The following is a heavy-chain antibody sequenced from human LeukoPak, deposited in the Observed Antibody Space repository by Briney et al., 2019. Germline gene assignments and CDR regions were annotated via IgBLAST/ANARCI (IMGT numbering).Heavy chain of an antibody. CDR1: GFTFSSYA. CDR2: ISGSGGST. Sequence: GGSLRLSCAASGFTFSSYAMSWVRQAPGKGLEWVSAISGSGGSTYYADSVKGRFTISRDNSKDTLYLQMNSLRAEDTAVYYCAKNLVPAASPLDEQDYGDYSDNWGQGPLVTVSS. J-gene: IGHJ4*02. CDR3: AKNLVPAASPLDEQDYGDYSDN. D-gene: IGHD2-2*01. V-gene: IGHV3-23*01.